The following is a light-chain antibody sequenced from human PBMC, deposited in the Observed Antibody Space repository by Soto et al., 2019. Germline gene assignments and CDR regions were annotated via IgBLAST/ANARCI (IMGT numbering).Light chain of an antibody. J-gene: IGKJ1*01. CDR1: QSVNSN. V-gene: IGKV3-15*01. CDR2: GAS. CDR3: QQYDNWPPWT. Sequence: EVVMTQSPATLSASPGERATLSCRASQSVNSNLAWYQQKPGQAPRLVIYGASTRATGIPARFSGSGSGAEFTLTISSLQSEDLAVYYCQQYDNWPPWTFGQGTKVEIK.